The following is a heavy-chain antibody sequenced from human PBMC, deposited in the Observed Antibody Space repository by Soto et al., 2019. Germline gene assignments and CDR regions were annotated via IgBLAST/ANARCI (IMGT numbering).Heavy chain of an antibody. V-gene: IGHV2-5*02. Sequence: SLSTSGVGVGWIRQPAGKSLEWLALIYWDDDKRYSPSLKSRLTITKDTSKNQVVLTMTNMDPVDTATYYCAHRQVAAAFYYFDYWGQGTLVTVSS. CDR3: AHRQVAAAFYYFDY. CDR2: IYWDDDK. J-gene: IGHJ4*02. D-gene: IGHD6-13*01. CDR1: SLSTSGVG.